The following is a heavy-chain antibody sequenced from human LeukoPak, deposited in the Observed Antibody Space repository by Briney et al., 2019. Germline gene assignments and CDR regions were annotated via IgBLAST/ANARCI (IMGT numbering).Heavy chain of an antibody. CDR1: GGYISSYY. CDR2: VYYTGST. J-gene: IGHJ4*02. D-gene: IGHD3-22*01. Sequence: SETLSLTCTVSGGYISSYYWSWIRQPPGEGLEWIGYVYYTGSTNYNPSLKSRVSISVDTSKNQFSLKLSSVTAADTAVYYCARDLRSYYDSSGYYPAFDYWGQGTLVTVSS. CDR3: ARDLRSYYDSSGYYPAFDY. V-gene: IGHV4-59*12.